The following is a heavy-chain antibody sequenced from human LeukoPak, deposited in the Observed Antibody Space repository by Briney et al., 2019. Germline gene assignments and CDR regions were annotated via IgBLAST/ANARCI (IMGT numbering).Heavy chain of an antibody. CDR3: ARDRYSSNWYFDY. Sequence: SETLSLTCAVSGASVSSNNWWGWVRQPPGKGLEWIGEIYHSGLTNYSPSLKSRVTMSVDKSKNQFSLKLTSVTATDTAVYYCARDRYSSNWYFDYWGQGTLVTVSS. J-gene: IGHJ4*02. V-gene: IGHV4-4*02. D-gene: IGHD6-13*01. CDR2: IYHSGLT. CDR1: GASVSSNNW.